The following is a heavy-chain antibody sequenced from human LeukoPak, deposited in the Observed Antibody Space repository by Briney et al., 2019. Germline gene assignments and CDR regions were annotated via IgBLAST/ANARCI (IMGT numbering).Heavy chain of an antibody. Sequence: SETLSLTCTVSGGSISSGGYYWSWIRQHPGKGLEWIGYIYYSGSTYYNPSLKSRVTISVDTSKNQFSLKLSSVTAADTAVYYCARALGRIRFLEWLSPIGYWGQGTLVTVSS. J-gene: IGHJ4*02. D-gene: IGHD3-3*01. V-gene: IGHV4-31*03. CDR2: IYYSGST. CDR1: GGSISSGGYY. CDR3: ARALGRIRFLEWLSPIGY.